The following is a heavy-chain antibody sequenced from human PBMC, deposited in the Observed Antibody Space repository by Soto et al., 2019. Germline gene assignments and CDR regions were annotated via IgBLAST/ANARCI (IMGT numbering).Heavy chain of an antibody. CDR3: ARSSGSYSEWFDS. CDR1: GYTFTAYY. V-gene: IGHV1-2*02. J-gene: IGHJ5*01. Sequence: ASVKVSCKTSGYTFTAYYMHWLRQAPGHGLEWLGWTSPRTGGAKYSHKFQGRVSMTRNTSITTAYMELTGLSTDDTAVYYCARSSGSYSEWFDSWGQGTLVTVSS. D-gene: IGHD3-10*01. CDR2: TSPRTGGA.